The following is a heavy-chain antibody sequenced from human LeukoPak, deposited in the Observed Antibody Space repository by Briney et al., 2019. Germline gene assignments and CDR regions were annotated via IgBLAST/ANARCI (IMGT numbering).Heavy chain of an antibody. CDR3: ARATRYFDWSHFDY. Sequence: SETLSLTCTLSGGSISSGGYYWSWIRQHPGKGLEWIGYIYYSGSTYYNPSLKSRVTISVDTSKNQFSLKLSSVTAADTAVYYCARATRYFDWSHFDYWGQGTLVTVSS. CDR2: IYYSGST. D-gene: IGHD3-9*01. V-gene: IGHV4-31*03. J-gene: IGHJ4*02. CDR1: GGSISSGGYY.